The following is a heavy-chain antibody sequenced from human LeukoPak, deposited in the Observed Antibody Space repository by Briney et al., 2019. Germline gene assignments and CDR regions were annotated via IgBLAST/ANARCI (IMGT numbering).Heavy chain of an antibody. D-gene: IGHD5-24*01. CDR3: ARQNTPHGNFDY. J-gene: IGHJ4*02. CDR2: LGTAGDT. CDR1: GFTLSNYA. Sequence: PGGSLRLSRAASGFTLSNYAMHWVRQPAGEGLEWVSALGTAGDTFYPGSVKGRFTISRDNAKKSLFLQMNSLRAEDTAVYYCARQNTPHGNFDYWGQGTLVTVSS. V-gene: IGHV3-13*01.